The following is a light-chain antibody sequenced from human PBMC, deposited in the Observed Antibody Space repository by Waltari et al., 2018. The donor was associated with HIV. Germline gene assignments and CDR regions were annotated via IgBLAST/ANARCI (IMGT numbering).Light chain of an antibody. J-gene: IGLJ2*01. CDR3: SSYSSVNTFVV. CDR2: DVI. CDR1: SSDICRSKP. Sequence: QSALTQPASVSGSPGKAITIPCPGNSSDICRSKPVSLYQKFPGKAPKLLITDVIRRPLGVSDRFSGSKSGNTASLTISGLQAEDEASYFCSSYSSVNTFVVFGGGTKVTVL. V-gene: IGLV2-14*03.